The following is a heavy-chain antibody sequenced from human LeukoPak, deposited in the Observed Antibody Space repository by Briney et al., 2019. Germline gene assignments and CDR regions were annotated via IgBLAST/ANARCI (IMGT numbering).Heavy chain of an antibody. J-gene: IGHJ4*02. V-gene: IGHV3-11*01. CDR3: ARHLRLHFGDFYPPDN. CDR2: IGGSGTIM. Sequence: GGSLRLSCAASGFTFRDYYMSWIRQAPGKGLECVSFIGGSGTIMFYADSVQGRFTISRDNAKDSLYLQMNSLRDDDTAVYYCARHLRLHFGDFYPPDNWGQGTQVTISS. CDR1: GFTFRDYY. D-gene: IGHD3-10*01.